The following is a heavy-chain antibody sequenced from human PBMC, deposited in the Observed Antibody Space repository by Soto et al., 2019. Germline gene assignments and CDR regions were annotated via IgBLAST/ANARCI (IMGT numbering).Heavy chain of an antibody. CDR2: INAGNGNT. V-gene: IGHV1-3*05. CDR1: GYTFTSYA. D-gene: IGHD2-21*02. J-gene: IGHJ4*02. CDR3: ARSIVVVTALDY. Sequence: QVQLVQSGAEEKKPGASVKVSCKASGYTFTSYAMHWVRQAPGQRLEWMGWINAGNGNTKYSQTFQGRVTXXRXXSASTAYMELSSLRSEDTAVYYCARSIVVVTALDYWGQGTLVTVSS.